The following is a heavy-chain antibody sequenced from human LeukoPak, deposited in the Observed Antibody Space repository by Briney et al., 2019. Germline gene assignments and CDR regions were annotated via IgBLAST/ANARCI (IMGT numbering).Heavy chain of an antibody. V-gene: IGHV3-21*01. CDR2: IRRSSSYI. D-gene: IGHD4-17*01. CDR3: ARVRNDYGDFFDY. J-gene: IGHJ4*02. CDR1: GFTFSSDS. Sequence: GGSLRLSCAASGFTFSSDSMNGVRQAPGKGRECVSFIRRSSSYIYYADSVKGRFTISRDNAKNSLYLQMNSLRAEDTAVYYCARVRNDYGDFFDYWGQGTLVTVSS.